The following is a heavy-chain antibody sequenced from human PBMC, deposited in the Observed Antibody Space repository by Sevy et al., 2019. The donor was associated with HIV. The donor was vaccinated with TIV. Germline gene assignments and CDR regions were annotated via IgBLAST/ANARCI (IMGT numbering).Heavy chain of an antibody. CDR3: ATYPSLSVAMMVVAEGGIDV. V-gene: IGHV3-15*01. Sequence: GGSLRLSCVASGFTFSDPWMSWVRQAPGKGLEWVGRIKSKIDGGTRDYAAPVKGRFSISRDDSKNTLYLQMNSLKTEDIGVYYCATYPSLSVAMMVVAEGGIDVWGQGTTVTVSS. CDR2: IKSKIDGGTR. J-gene: IGHJ6*02. CDR1: GFTFSDPW. D-gene: IGHD3-22*01.